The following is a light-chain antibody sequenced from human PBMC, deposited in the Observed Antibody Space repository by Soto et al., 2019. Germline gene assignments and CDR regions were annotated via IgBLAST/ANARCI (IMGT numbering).Light chain of an antibody. J-gene: IGKJ4*01. Sequence: EIVMTQSPATLYVSPGARATLSCRASQSVSSNLAWYQQKPGQTPKLLIYVASTRATGIPARFSGSGSGTEFTLTIRSLQSEDFAVYYCQQYNVWPLTFGGGTKVEFK. CDR2: VAS. V-gene: IGKV3-15*01. CDR1: QSVSSN. CDR3: QQYNVWPLT.